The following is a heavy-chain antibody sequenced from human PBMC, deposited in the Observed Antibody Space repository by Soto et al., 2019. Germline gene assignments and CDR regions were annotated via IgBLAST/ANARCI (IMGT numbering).Heavy chain of an antibody. CDR1: GGSISSYD. Sequence: PSGTLSLTFTVSGGSISSYDLSGIRQPPGKGLEWIGYIYYSGSTNYNPSLKSRVTISVDTSKNQFSLKLSSVTAADTAVYYCARTQGSGPNWYFDLWGRGTLVTVSS. J-gene: IGHJ2*01. V-gene: IGHV4-59*08. CDR3: ARTQGSGPNWYFDL. CDR2: IYYSGST.